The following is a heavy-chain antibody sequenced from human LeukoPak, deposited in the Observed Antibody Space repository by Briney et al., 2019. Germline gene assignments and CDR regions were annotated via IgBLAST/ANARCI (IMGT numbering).Heavy chain of an antibody. CDR1: GYTFIGYY. CDR2: INPTSGGT. V-gene: IGHV1-2*02. J-gene: IGHJ4*02. Sequence: GASVKVSCKVSGYTFIGYYLHWVRQAPGQGLEWLGWINPTSGGTNYAQKFQHRVTMTRDTSINTAYMGLSRLTSDDTAVYYCARLVGLSTTASYWGQGTLVIVSS. D-gene: IGHD5/OR15-5a*01. CDR3: ARLVGLSTTASY.